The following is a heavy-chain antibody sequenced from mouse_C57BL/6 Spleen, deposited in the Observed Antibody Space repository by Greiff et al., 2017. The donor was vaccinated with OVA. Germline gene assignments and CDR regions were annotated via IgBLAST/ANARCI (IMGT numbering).Heavy chain of an antibody. Sequence: EVKLMESGGGLVQPGGSMKLSCAASGFTFSDAWMDWVRQSPEKGLEWVAEIRNKANNHATYYAESVKGRFTISRDDSKSSVYLQMNSLRAEDTGIYYCTRAYDYDGYYAMDYWGQGTSVTVSS. D-gene: IGHD2-4*01. CDR3: TRAYDYDGYYAMDY. CDR2: IRNKANNHAT. V-gene: IGHV6-6*01. J-gene: IGHJ4*01. CDR1: GFTFSDAW.